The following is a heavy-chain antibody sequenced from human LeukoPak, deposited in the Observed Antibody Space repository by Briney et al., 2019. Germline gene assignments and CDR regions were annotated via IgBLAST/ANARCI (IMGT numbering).Heavy chain of an antibody. Sequence: SETLSLTCTVSGGSISSGSYYWRWLRQPAGTGLEWIGRIYTSGSTNYNPSLKSRVTISVDTSKNQFSLKLSSVTAADTAVYYCARDIVVVKNNWFDPWGQGTLVTVSS. CDR3: ARDIVVVKNNWFDP. D-gene: IGHD3-22*01. CDR2: IYTSGST. CDR1: GGSISSGSYY. J-gene: IGHJ5*02. V-gene: IGHV4-61*02.